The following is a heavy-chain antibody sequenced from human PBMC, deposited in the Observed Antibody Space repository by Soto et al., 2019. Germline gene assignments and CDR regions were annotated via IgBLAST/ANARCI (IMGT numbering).Heavy chain of an antibody. J-gene: IGHJ4*02. D-gene: IGHD3-16*01. CDR2: IYWDDDK. Sequence: QITLKESGPTLVKPTQTLTLTCTFSGFSLSTSGLGVGWIRQPPGKALEWLALIYWDDDKRYSPSLKSRHTITKDTSKHQVVRTMTNMDPVDTATYYCAHSGALTGLYDYWGQGTLVTVSS. V-gene: IGHV2-5*02. CDR3: AHSGALTGLYDY. CDR1: GFSLSTSGLG.